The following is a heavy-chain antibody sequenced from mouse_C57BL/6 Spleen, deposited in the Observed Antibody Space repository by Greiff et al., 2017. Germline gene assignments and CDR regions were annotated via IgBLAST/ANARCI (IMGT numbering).Heavy chain of an antibody. J-gene: IGHJ1*03. D-gene: IGHD1-1*01. CDR1: GYTFTNYN. CDR3: ARDYYGSSYEWYFDV. V-gene: IGHV1-18*01. CDR2: INPNNGGT. Sequence: VQLQQSGPELVKPGASVKIPCKASGYTFTNYNMDWVKQSHGKSLEWIGDINPNNGGTIYNQKFKGKATLTVDKSSSTAYMELRSLTSEDTAVYYCARDYYGSSYEWYFDVWGTGTTVTVSS.